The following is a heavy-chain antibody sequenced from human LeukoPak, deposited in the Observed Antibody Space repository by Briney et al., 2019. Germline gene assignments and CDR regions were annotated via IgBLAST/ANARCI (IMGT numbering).Heavy chain of an antibody. Sequence: ASVKVSCKASGYTFTGYYMHWVRQAPGQGLEWMGWINPNSGVTKYAQKFQGRVTMTRDTSISTAYMELSRLSSDDTAVYYCARAWIQFPYHFDYWGQGTLVTVSS. CDR3: ARAWIQFPYHFDY. J-gene: IGHJ4*02. CDR2: INPNSGVT. D-gene: IGHD5-18*01. CDR1: GYTFTGYY. V-gene: IGHV1-2*02.